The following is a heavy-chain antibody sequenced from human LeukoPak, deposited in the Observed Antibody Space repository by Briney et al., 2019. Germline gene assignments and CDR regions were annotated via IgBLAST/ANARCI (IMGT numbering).Heavy chain of an antibody. J-gene: IGHJ4*02. CDR1: GYTFTSYY. D-gene: IGHD2-21*02. V-gene: IGHV1-46*01. Sequence: ASVKVSCKASGYTFTSYYMHWVRQAPGQGLEWMGLIDPSDASTTFAQKFKGRVTMTRDTSTSTVYMDLSSLRSEDTAVYYCARETAVRLKHYDSWGQGTLVTVSS. CDR3: ARETAVRLKHYDS. CDR2: IDPSDAST.